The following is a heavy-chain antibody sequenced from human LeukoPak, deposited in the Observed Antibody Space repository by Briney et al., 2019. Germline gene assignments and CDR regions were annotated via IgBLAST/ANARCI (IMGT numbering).Heavy chain of an antibody. J-gene: IGHJ4*02. Sequence: SVKVSCKASGGTFSSYAISWVRQAPGQGLEWMGGIIPIFGTANYAQKFQGRVTITADKSTSTAYMELSSLRSEDTAVYYCARQRQYYDSSGYYYLDYWGQGTLVTVSS. CDR2: IIPIFGTA. D-gene: IGHD3-22*01. CDR3: ARQRQYYDSSGYYYLDY. V-gene: IGHV1-69*06. CDR1: GGTFSSYA.